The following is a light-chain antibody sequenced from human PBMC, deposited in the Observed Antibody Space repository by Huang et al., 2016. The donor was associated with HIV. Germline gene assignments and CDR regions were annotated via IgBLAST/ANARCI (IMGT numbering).Light chain of an antibody. CDR2: GAS. CDR3: QQSYSPPRT. J-gene: IGKJ1*01. Sequence: DINMTKSPSSLSASVGDRVIITCRASQGIGTYVNWYQQKPGKAPKLMISGASSLQSGVPSRFSGSGSVTDFILTISSLQPEDFATYYCQQSYSPPRTFGQGTKVEIK. V-gene: IGKV1-39*01. CDR1: QGIGTY.